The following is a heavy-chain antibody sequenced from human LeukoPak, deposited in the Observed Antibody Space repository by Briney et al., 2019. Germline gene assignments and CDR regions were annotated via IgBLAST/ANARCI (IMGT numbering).Heavy chain of an antibody. J-gene: IGHJ4*02. V-gene: IGHV1-24*01. CDR2: FDPEDGET. D-gene: IGHD6-13*01. CDR1: GYTFTSFY. CDR3: ATGPGITAAGPFDY. Sequence: ASVKVSCKASGYTFTSFYMHWVRQAPGKGLEWMGGFDPEDGETIYAQKFQGRVTMTEDTSTDTAYMELSSLRSEDTAVYYCATGPGITAAGPFDYWGQGTLVTVSS.